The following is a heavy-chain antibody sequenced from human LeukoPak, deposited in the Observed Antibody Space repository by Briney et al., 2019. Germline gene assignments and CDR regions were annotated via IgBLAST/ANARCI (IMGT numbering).Heavy chain of an antibody. Sequence: GGSLRLSCAASGFTFTNYWMSWVRQAPGKGLEWVANIKQDGSEKYYVDSVKGRFTISRDNAKNSLYLDMNSLRAEDTAVYYCARDRFKAYGDTELGYWGQGILVTVSS. V-gene: IGHV3-7*01. CDR3: ARDRFKAYGDTELGY. D-gene: IGHD2-21*02. J-gene: IGHJ4*02. CDR2: IKQDGSEK. CDR1: GFTFTNYW.